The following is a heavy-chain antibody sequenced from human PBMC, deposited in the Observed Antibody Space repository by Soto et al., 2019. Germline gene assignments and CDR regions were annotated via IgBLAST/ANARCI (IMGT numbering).Heavy chain of an antibody. CDR1: GFTFSSYG. Sequence: HPGGSLRLSCAASGFTFSSYGMHWVRQAPGKGLEWVAVIWYDGSNKYYAASVKGRSTISRDNSKNTLYLQMNSLAAADTAVYSCARDGYCSGSSRCSVTVFDYWGQGTLVTVSS. J-gene: IGHJ4*02. CDR2: IWYDGSNK. D-gene: IGHD2-15*01. V-gene: IGHV3-33*01. CDR3: ARDGYCSGSSRCSVTVFDY.